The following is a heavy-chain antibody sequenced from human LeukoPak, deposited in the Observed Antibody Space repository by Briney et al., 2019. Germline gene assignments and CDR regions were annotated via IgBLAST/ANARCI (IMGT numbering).Heavy chain of an antibody. CDR2: ITIDGSST. CDR3: TRDRFYAMDA. J-gene: IGHJ6*02. CDR1: TVTSRNSW. Sequence: GSLRLSCVASTVTSRNSWMHWVRQAPGKGLVWVSRITIDGSSTTYADFAKGRFTISRDSARNTLYLQMNSLRAEDTAVYYCTRDRFYAMDAWGQGTTVTV. V-gene: IGHV3-74*03.